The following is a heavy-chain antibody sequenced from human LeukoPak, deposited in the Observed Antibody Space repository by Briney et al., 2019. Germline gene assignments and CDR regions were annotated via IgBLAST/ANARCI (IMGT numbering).Heavy chain of an antibody. CDR2: INHSGST. Sequence: PSETLSLTCAVYGGSFSRYYWSWIRQPPGKGLEWMGEINHSGSTNYNPSLKSRVTISVDTSKNQFSLELSSVTAADTAVYYCARGPWKFVWGSYRSLFDYWGQGTLVTVSS. CDR3: ARGPWKFVWGSYRSLFDY. V-gene: IGHV4-34*01. D-gene: IGHD3-16*02. J-gene: IGHJ4*02. CDR1: GGSFSRYY.